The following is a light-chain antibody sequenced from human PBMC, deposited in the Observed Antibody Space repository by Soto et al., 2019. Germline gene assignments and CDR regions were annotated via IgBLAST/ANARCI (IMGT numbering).Light chain of an antibody. CDR3: CSYTSRTTYV. CDR2: AVS. CDR1: AGDVGGYNY. Sequence: QSVLTQPASVSGSPGQSITISWTGTAGDVGGYNYVSWYQQHPGKAPKLMIHAVSNRPSGISSRFSGSKSGNTASLTISGLQSEDEADYFCCSYTSRTTYVFGTGTKVTVL. J-gene: IGLJ1*01. V-gene: IGLV2-14*01.